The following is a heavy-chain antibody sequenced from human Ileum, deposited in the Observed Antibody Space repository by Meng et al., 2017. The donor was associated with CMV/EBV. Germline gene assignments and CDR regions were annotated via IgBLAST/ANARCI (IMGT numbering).Heavy chain of an antibody. CDR1: GFSLSTSDQG. J-gene: IGHJ4*02. D-gene: IGHD3-9*01. CDR3: AHRGDILTGYHDF. Sequence: FSGFSLSTSDQGVAWIRQPPGKALEWLALIYWDGDKHYNPSLKSRLTITKDISRDQVVLTVTNVDTADTATYFCAHRGDILTGYHDFWGQGIPVTVSS. V-gene: IGHV2-5*02. CDR2: IYWDGDK.